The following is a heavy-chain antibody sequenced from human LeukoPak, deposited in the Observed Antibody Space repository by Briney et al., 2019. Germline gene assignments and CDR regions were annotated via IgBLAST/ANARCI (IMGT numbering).Heavy chain of an antibody. J-gene: IGHJ4*02. CDR1: GFTFRSNW. CDR2: IRGDGSEK. D-gene: IGHD3-22*01. CDR3: ARDRGWNCSDS. V-gene: IGHV3-7*01. Sequence: PGGSLRLSCAASGFTFRSNWMSWVRQVPGKGLEWVANIRGDGSEKYYVDSVKGRFTISRDNVKNSLYLQMNSLRAEDTAVYYCARDRGWNCSDSWGQGTLVTVSS.